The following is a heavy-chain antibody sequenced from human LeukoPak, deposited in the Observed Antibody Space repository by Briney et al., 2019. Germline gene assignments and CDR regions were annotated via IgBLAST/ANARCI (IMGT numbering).Heavy chain of an antibody. CDR1: GYTFTSYG. J-gene: IGHJ3*02. CDR3: AREKLTVNHDAFDI. Sequence: ASVKVSCKASGYTFTSYGISWVRQAPGQGLEWMGWISAYNGNTNYAQKVQGRVTMTTDTSTSTAYMELRSLRSDDTAVYYCAREKLTVNHDAFDIWGQGTMVTVSS. D-gene: IGHD4-17*01. CDR2: ISAYNGNT. V-gene: IGHV1-18*01.